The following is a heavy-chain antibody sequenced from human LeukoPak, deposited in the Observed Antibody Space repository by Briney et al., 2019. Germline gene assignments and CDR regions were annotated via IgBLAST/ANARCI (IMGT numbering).Heavy chain of an antibody. J-gene: IGHJ4*02. CDR2: INHSGST. CDR1: GGSFSGYY. Sequence: SETLSLTCAVYGGSFSGYYWSWIRQPPGKGLEWIGEINHSGSTNYNPSLKSRVTISVDTSKNQFSLKLSSVTAADMAVYYCAREIPYDSSGYYHPYYFDYWGQGTLVTVSS. V-gene: IGHV4-34*01. D-gene: IGHD3-22*01. CDR3: AREIPYDSSGYYHPYYFDY.